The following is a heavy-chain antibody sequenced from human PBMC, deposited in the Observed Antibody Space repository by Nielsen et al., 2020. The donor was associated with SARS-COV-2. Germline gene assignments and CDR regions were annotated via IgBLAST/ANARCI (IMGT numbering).Heavy chain of an antibody. Sequence: ASVKVSCKASGYTFTSYGISWVRQAPGQGLEWMGWISAYNGNTNYAQKLQGRVTMTTDTSTSTAYMELRSLRSDDTAVYYCARDRPNYYDLYPGWFDPWGQGTLVTVSS. D-gene: IGHD3-22*01. V-gene: IGHV1-18*01. J-gene: IGHJ5*02. CDR1: GYTFTSYG. CDR3: ARDRPNYYDLYPGWFDP. CDR2: ISAYNGNT.